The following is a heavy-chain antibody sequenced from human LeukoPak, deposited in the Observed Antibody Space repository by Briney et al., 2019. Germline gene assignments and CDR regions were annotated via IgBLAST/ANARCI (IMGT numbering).Heavy chain of an antibody. D-gene: IGHD2-2*01. J-gene: IGHJ4*02. CDR1: GFTFANSA. V-gene: IGHV3-48*01. CDR2: IGTSSSFM. Sequence: PGGSLRLSCAASGFTFANSAMNWVRQGPEKGLEWVAYIGTSSSFMEYADSAKGRFTISRDDAQNSVYLQMNSLRAEDTAVYYCARELADIVVVPAAFDYWGQGTLVTVSS. CDR3: ARELADIVVVPAAFDY.